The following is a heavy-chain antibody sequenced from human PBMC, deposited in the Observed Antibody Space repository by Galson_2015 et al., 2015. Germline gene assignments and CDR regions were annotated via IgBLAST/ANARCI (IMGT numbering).Heavy chain of an antibody. CDR3: ARAPSWQSRTYYYYGMDV. CDR1: GFTFSSYG. D-gene: IGHD2-8*01. V-gene: IGHV3-33*01. CDR2: IWYDGSNK. J-gene: IGHJ6*02. Sequence: SLRLSCAASGFTFSSYGMHWVRQAPGKGLEWVAVIWYDGSNKYYADSVEGRFTISRDNSKNTLYLQMNSLRAEDTAVYYCARAPSWQSRTYYYYGMDVWGQGTTVTVSS.